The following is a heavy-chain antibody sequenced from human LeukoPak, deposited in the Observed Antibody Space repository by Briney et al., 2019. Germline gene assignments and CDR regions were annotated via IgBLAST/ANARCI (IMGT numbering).Heavy chain of an antibody. CDR2: ITYGSDTI. Sequence: GGSLRLSCVASGFYFGGHAMHWLRQAPGKGLEWVAYITYGSDTIFYADSVKGRFTVSRDNAKNSLYLQMDSLRAEDTAVYYCAREYVGYNYWGQGTLVTVSS. J-gene: IGHJ4*02. V-gene: IGHV3-48*04. CDR3: AREYVGYNY. D-gene: IGHD5-12*01. CDR1: GFYFGGHA.